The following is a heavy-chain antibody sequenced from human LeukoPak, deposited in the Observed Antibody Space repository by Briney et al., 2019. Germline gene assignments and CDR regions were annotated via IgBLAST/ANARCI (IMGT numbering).Heavy chain of an antibody. V-gene: IGHV4-34*01. CDR2: INHSGST. CDR1: GGSFSGYY. J-gene: IGHJ6*02. Sequence: PSETLSLTYAVYGGSFSGYYWSWIRQPPGKGLEWIGEINHSGSTNYNPSLKSRVTISVDTSKNQFSLKLSSVTAADTAVYYCARAGPAATRHCYGMDVWGQGTTVTVSS. CDR3: ARAGPAATRHCYGMDV. D-gene: IGHD2-15*01.